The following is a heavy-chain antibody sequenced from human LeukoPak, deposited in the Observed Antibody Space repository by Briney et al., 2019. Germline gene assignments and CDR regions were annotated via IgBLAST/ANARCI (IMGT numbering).Heavy chain of an antibody. Sequence: PGGSLRLSCAASGLTFSSSAMSWVRQAPGKGLEWVAGISGSGDNTYYADSVKGRFTISRDNSKNTLYLQMNSLRAEDTAVYFCANERGYNYGPFDYWGQGTLVTVSS. CDR1: GLTFSSSA. J-gene: IGHJ4*02. CDR2: ISGSGDNT. D-gene: IGHD5-18*01. CDR3: ANERGYNYGPFDY. V-gene: IGHV3-23*01.